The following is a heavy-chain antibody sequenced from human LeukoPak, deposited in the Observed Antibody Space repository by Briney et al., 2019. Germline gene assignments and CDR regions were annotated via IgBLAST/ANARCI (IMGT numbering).Heavy chain of an antibody. CDR1: GDSISSNY. J-gene: IGHJ5*02. D-gene: IGHD3-10*01. V-gene: IGHV4-59*01. Sequence: PSETLSLNCTVSGDSISSNYWSWIRRPPRWGMEWTGNIYDSGSTNYNPSLKRRVTISKDTSNTQFSLKLTSVTAADTAVYYCARARDYYGSALGYWFDPWGRGTLVTVSS. CDR2: IYDSGST. CDR3: ARARDYYGSALGYWFDP.